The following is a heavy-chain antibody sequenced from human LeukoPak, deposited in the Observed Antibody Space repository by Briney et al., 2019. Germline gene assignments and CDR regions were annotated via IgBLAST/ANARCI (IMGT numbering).Heavy chain of an antibody. CDR2: ISSSSSYI. V-gene: IGHV3-21*01. D-gene: IGHD2-2*01. CDR1: GFTFSSYE. CDR3: ARGVCSSTSCLDY. Sequence: PGGSLRLSCAASGFTFSSYEMNWVRQAPGKGLEWVSSISSSSSYIYYADSVKGRFTISRDNAKNSLYLQMNSLRAEDTAVYYCARGVCSSTSCLDYWGQGTLVTVSS. J-gene: IGHJ4*02.